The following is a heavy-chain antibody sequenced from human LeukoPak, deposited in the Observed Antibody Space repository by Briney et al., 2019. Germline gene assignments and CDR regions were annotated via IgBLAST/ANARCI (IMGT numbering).Heavy chain of an antibody. V-gene: IGHV3-49*04. CDR3: TRESNYFGSGAHRYYLDY. Sequence: GGSLSLSCAASGFTFGVYAMSWVRQAPGKGLEWVGFIRSKVYGGTTENAASVKCRFTISRDDSKSIVYLQMNSLKTEDTAVYFCTRESNYFGSGAHRYYLDYWGQGTLVTVSS. CDR1: GFTFGVYA. J-gene: IGHJ4*02. CDR2: IRSKVYGGTT. D-gene: IGHD3-10*01.